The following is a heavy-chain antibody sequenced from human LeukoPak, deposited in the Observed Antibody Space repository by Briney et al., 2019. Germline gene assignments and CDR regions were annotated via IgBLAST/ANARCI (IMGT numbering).Heavy chain of an antibody. J-gene: IGHJ4*02. Sequence: SQTLSLTCAVSGGSISSGGYSWSWTRQPPGKGLEWIGYIYHSGSTYYNPSLKSRVTISVDRSKNQFSLKLSSVTAADTAVYYCARGRAVTPHFDYWGQGTLVTVSS. CDR2: IYHSGST. CDR3: ARGRAVTPHFDY. CDR1: GGSISSGGYS. D-gene: IGHD4-17*01. V-gene: IGHV4-30-2*01.